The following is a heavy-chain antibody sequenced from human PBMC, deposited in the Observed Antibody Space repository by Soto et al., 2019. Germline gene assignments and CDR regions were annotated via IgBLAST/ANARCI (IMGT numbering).Heavy chain of an antibody. J-gene: IGHJ6*03. CDR2: ISGSGGST. V-gene: IGHV3-23*01. Sequence: GGCLRLSCAASGFTFSSYAMSWVRQAPGKGLEWVSAISGSGGSTYYADSVKGRFTISRDNSKNTLYLQMNSLRAEDTAVYYCAKDRGNIVVVVASYYMDVWGKGTTVTVSS. CDR3: AKDRGNIVVVVASYYMDV. D-gene: IGHD2-15*01. CDR1: GFTFSSYA.